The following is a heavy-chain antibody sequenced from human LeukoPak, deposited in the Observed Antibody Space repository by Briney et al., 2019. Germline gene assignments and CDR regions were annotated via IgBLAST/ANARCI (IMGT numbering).Heavy chain of an antibody. CDR1: GASISSYY. CDR2: MYYSGST. J-gene: IGHJ4*02. V-gene: IGHV4-59*01. Sequence: SETLSLTCTVSGASISSYYWSWIRQPPGKGLEWIGYMYYSGSTNYNPSLKSRVTISVDTSKNQFSLKLNSVTAADTAAYFCARELKVGNTGYYFDYWGQGTLVTVSS. D-gene: IGHD2/OR15-2a*01. CDR3: ARELKVGNTGYYFDY.